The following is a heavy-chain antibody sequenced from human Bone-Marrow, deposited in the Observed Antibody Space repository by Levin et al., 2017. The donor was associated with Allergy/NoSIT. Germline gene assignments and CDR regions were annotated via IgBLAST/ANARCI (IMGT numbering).Heavy chain of an antibody. D-gene: IGHD2-15*01. J-gene: IGHJ3*02. V-gene: IGHV4-59*01. CDR1: GASITNFF. CDR2: VYYSRSI. CDR3: ARGWSFETTATPDAFDI. Sequence: SETLSLTCSVSGASITNFFWSWIRQSPGGGLVWIGYVYYSRSIKYNPSLMSRATMSVETSKNHFYLNLTSATAADTAVYYCARGWSFETTATPDAFDIWGRGTVVTVSS.